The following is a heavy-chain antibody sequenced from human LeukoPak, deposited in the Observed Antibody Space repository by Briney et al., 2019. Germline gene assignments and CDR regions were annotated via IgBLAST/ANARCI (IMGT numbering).Heavy chain of an antibody. CDR2: ISYDGSNK. Sequence: GGSLRLSCAASGFTFSSYGMHWVRQAPGKGLEWVAVISYDGSNKYYADSVKGRFTISRDNSKNTLYLQMNSLRAEDTAVYYCATYYYDSSGYYPHFDYWGQGTLVTVSS. CDR3: ATYYYDSSGYYPHFDY. D-gene: IGHD3-22*01. V-gene: IGHV3-30*03. J-gene: IGHJ4*02. CDR1: GFTFSSYG.